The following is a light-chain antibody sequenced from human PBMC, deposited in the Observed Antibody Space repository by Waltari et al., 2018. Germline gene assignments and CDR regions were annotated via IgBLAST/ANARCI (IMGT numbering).Light chain of an antibody. CDR1: QSVDSHY. V-gene: IGKV3-20*01. CDR2: GTS. CDR3: QHYGSSPPMYT. Sequence: EIVLTQSPGTLSLSPGARAALSCRASQSVDSHYIFWYQKKPAQAPSLLMYGTSRRARGIPDRFSGSGSGTDCTLTISRVEPEDFAVYYCQHYGSSPPMYTFGQGTKLEI. J-gene: IGKJ2*01.